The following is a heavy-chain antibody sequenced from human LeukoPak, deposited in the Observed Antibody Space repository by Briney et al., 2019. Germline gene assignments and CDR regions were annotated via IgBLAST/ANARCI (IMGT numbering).Heavy chain of an antibody. V-gene: IGHV3-9*01. CDR3: AKSTAMITLPDY. Sequence: PGRSLRLSCAASGFTFDDYAMHWVRQAPGKGLEWVSGISWNSAGIVYADSVKGRFTISRDNAKNSLYLQMNSLRAEDTALYYCAKSTAMITLPDYWGQGTLVTVSS. CDR1: GFTFDDYA. J-gene: IGHJ4*02. D-gene: IGHD5-18*01. CDR2: ISWNSAGI.